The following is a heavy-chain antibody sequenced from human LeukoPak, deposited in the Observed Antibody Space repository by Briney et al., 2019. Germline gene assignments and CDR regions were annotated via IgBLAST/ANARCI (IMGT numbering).Heavy chain of an antibody. J-gene: IGHJ6*02. D-gene: IGHD6-19*01. CDR2: INHSGST. CDR1: GGSFSGYY. V-gene: IGHV4-34*01. Sequence: SETLSFTCAVYGGSFSGYYWSWIRQPPGKGLEWIGEINHSGSTNYNPSLKSRVTISVDTSKNQFSLKLSSVTAADTAVYYCARGPWLGNYYYGMDVWGQGTTVTVSS. CDR3: ARGPWLGNYYYGMDV.